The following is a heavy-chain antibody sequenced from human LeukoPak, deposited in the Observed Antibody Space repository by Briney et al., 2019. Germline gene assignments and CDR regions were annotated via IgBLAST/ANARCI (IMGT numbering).Heavy chain of an antibody. J-gene: IGHJ6*04. CDR1: GFTFSSYS. CDR2: ISSSSSYI. CDR3: AELGITMIGGV. D-gene: IGHD3-10*02. V-gene: IGHV3-21*01. Sequence: GGSLRLSCVVSGFTFSSYSMNWVRQAPGKGLEWVSSISSSSSYIYYADSVKGRFTISRDNAKKSLYLQMNSLRAEDTAVYYCAELGITMIGGVWGKGTTVTISS.